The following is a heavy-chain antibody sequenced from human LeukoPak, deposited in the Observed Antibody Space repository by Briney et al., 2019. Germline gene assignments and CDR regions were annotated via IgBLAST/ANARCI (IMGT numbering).Heavy chain of an antibody. CDR2: ISWNSGSI. Sequence: GGSLRLSCAASGFTFDDYAMHWVRQAPGKGLEWVSGISWNSGSIGYADSVKGRFTISRDNAKNSLYLQMNSLRAEDTALYYCAKEAEAGPFDYWAREPWSPSPQ. V-gene: IGHV3-9*01. CDR3: AKEAEAGPFDY. D-gene: IGHD6-19*01. CDR1: GFTFDDYA. J-gene: IGHJ4*02.